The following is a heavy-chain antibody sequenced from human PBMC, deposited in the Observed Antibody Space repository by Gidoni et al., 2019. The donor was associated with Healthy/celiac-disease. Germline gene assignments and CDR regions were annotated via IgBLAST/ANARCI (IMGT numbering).Heavy chain of an antibody. CDR1: GYSCTRYR. CDR2: IDPSDANT. Sequence: DVQLVQSGAEVRKPGESLRTSCTVSGYSCTRYRIRWVRQMPGKGLEWMGRIDPSDANTNYSPSFQGHVTISADKSISTAYRQWSSLKASDTAMYYCARLPKETTVTRPDDYWGQGTLVTVSS. V-gene: IGHV5-10-1*03. CDR3: ARLPKETTVTRPDDY. D-gene: IGHD4-17*01. J-gene: IGHJ4*02.